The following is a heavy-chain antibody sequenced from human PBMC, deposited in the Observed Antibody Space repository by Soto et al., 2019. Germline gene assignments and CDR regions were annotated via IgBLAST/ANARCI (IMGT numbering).Heavy chain of an antibody. J-gene: IGHJ6*02. V-gene: IGHV3-33*01. CDR3: ARSGMVLYYYGMDV. CDR2: IWYDGSNK. CDR1: GFTFSSYG. Sequence: PGGSLRLSCAASGFTFSSYGMHWVRQAPGKGLEWVAVIWYDGSNKYYADSVKGRFTISRDNSKNTLYLQMNSLRAEDTAVYYCARSGMVLYYYGMDVWGQGTTVTVSS. D-gene: IGHD2-8*01.